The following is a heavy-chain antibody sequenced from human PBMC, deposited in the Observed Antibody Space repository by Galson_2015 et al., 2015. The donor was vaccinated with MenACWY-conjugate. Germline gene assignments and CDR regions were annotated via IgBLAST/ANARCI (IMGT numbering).Heavy chain of an antibody. Sequence: SLRLSCAVSGFTFRNYWMTWVRQAPGKGPEWVASIKKDGSEKYYVDSVKGRFTISRDNTKNSMYLEMNSLRAEDTAVYYCARGHYGMDVRGQGTTVT. V-gene: IGHV3-7*03. CDR3: ARGHYGMDV. J-gene: IGHJ6*02. CDR2: IKKDGSEK. CDR1: GFTFRNYW.